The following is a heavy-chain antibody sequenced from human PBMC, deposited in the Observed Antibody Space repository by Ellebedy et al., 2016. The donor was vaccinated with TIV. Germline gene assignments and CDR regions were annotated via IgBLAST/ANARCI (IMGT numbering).Heavy chain of an antibody. Sequence: SETLSLTCTVSGDSVSSDSYYWAWIRQPPGKGLEWIGYIYYSGSTNYNPSLKSRVTISVDTSKNQFSLKLSSVTAADTAVYYCARTAGGYDRPLDYWGQGTLVTVSS. J-gene: IGHJ4*02. V-gene: IGHV4-61*01. CDR2: IYYSGST. CDR3: ARTAGGYDRPLDY. CDR1: GDSVSSDSYY. D-gene: IGHD5-12*01.